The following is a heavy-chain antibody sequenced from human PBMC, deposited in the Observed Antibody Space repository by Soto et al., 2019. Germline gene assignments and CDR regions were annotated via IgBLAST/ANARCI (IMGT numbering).Heavy chain of an antibody. D-gene: IGHD2-15*01. Sequence: SGGSLRLSCAASGFTFSSYSMNWVRQAPGKGLEWVSYISSSSSTIYYADSVKGRFTISRDNAKNSLYLQMNSLRAEDTAVYYCARKDRDCSGGSCYKIPHPLDYWGQGTLVTVSS. CDR1: GFTFSSYS. V-gene: IGHV3-48*01. CDR3: ARKDRDCSGGSCYKIPHPLDY. CDR2: ISSSSSTI. J-gene: IGHJ4*02.